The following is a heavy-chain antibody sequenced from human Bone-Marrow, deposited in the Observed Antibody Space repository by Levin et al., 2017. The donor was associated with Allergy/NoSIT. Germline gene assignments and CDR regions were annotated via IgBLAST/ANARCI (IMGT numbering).Heavy chain of an antibody. V-gene: IGHV1-2*02. CDR2: INPNGGGT. Sequence: GASVKVSCKASGYTFIGYYIHWVRQVPGQGLEWMGWINPNGGGTDYAQKFQGRVTMTRDTSINTAYLELSRLTSEDPAVYYCARGLMIGTSKMFDLWGQGTLVTVSS. D-gene: IGHD3-22*01. CDR3: ARGLMIGTSKMFDL. CDR1: GYTFIGYY. J-gene: IGHJ5*02.